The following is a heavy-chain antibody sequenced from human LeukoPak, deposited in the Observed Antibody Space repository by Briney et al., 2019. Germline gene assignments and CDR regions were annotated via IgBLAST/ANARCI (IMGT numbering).Heavy chain of an antibody. CDR2: IIPILGIA. D-gene: IGHD1-26*01. J-gene: IGHJ4*02. CDR1: GGTFSSYA. Sequence: ASVQVSCQASGGTFSSYAISWVRQAPGQGLEWMGRIIPILGIANYAQKFQGRVTITADKSTSTAYMELSSLRSEDTAVYYCARASGSYPFDYWGQGTLVTVSS. V-gene: IGHV1-69*04. CDR3: ARASGSYPFDY.